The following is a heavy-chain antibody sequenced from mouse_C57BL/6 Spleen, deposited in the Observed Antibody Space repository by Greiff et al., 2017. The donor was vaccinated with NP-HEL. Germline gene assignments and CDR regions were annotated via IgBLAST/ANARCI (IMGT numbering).Heavy chain of an antibody. J-gene: IGHJ1*03. CDR3: ARSFYDGYYVYFDV. V-gene: IGHV1-80*01. CDR1: GYAFSSYW. CDR2: IYPGDGDT. Sequence: QVQLQQSGAELVKPGASVKISCKASGYAFSSYWMNWVKQRPGKGLEWIGQIYPGDGDTNYKGKFTGKATLTADKSSSAAYMQLSSLTSEDSAVYFCARSFYDGYYVYFDVWGTGTTVTVSS. D-gene: IGHD2-3*01.